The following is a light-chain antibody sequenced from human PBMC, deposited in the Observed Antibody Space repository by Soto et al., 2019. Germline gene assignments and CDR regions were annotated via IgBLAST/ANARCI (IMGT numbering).Light chain of an antibody. V-gene: IGKV3-20*01. Sequence: EFVLTQSPGTLSLSPGERVSLSCRASQSVSSSYLAWYQHKPGQAPRLLIHGASSRVTGIPDRFSGSGSGTDFTLIITRLEPEDFAVYYCQQYQSLTFGGGTKVDIK. CDR1: QSVSSSY. J-gene: IGKJ4*01. CDR2: GAS. CDR3: QQYQSLT.